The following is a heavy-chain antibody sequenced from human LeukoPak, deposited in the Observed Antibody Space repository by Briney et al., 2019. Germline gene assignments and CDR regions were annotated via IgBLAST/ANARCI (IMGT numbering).Heavy chain of an antibody. D-gene: IGHD2-2*01. CDR3: SKLARSGLSTSLRFFDD. Sequence: AESPKISCKASACCFTYHWIACMRQMPGKRLEWMGIIYPGNSETIYNQSLQGQVTISADKSTSTAYLQWSNLRASDTAAYYCSKLARSGLSTSLRFFDDWGQGTLVTVSS. V-gene: IGHV5-51*01. CDR1: ACCFTYHW. CDR2: IYPGNSET. J-gene: IGHJ4*02.